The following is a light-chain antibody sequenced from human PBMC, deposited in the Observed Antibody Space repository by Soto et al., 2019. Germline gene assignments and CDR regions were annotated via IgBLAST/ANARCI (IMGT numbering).Light chain of an antibody. Sequence: QSALTQSASVSGSPGQSITISCTGTSSDIGAYNYVSWYQQRPGKAPKVMIHDVSNRPSGVSSRFSGSKSGNTASLTISGLQPEDEADYYCSSYTSSNTPYVFGTGTKLTVL. V-gene: IGLV2-14*03. CDR1: SSDIGAYNY. CDR2: DVS. CDR3: SSYTSSNTPYV. J-gene: IGLJ1*01.